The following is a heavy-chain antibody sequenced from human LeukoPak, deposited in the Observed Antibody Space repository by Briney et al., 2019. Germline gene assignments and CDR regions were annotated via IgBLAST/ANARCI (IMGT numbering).Heavy chain of an antibody. V-gene: IGHV1-2*02. D-gene: IGHD1-26*01. CDR3: ARAGDSGNLA. CDR2: INPNSGGT. CDR1: GYTFTGYY. J-gene: IGHJ5*02. Sequence: ASVKVSCKASGYTFTGYYMHWVRQAPGQGLEWMGWINPNSGGTNYAQDFHGRVTMTRDTSISTAHMELSRLRSDDTAVYYCARAGDSGNLAWGQGTLVTVS.